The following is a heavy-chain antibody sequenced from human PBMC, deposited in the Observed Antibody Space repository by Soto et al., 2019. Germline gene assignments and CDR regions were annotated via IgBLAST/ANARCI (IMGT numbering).Heavy chain of an antibody. V-gene: IGHV4-4*02. D-gene: IGHD6-6*01. J-gene: IGHJ4*02. CDR3: ARTPEARPGLRLVDY. CDR1: GGSISSSNW. Sequence: QVQLQESGPGLVKPSGTLSLTCAVSGGSISSSNWWSWVRQPPGKGLEWIGEIYHSGSTNYNPSLRSRVTISVDKSKHHFSQKLSSVTAADTAVYYCARTPEARPGLRLVDYWGQGTLVTVSS. CDR2: IYHSGST.